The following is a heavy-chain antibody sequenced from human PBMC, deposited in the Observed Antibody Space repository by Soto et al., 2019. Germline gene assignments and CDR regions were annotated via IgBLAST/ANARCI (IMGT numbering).Heavy chain of an antibody. Sequence: GGSLRLSCAASGFTFSSYAMHWVRQAPGKGLEWVAVISYDGSNKYYADSVKGRFTISRDNSKNTLYLQMNSLRAEDTAVYYCARERSIAARYYYYGMDVWGQGTTVTVSS. D-gene: IGHD6-6*01. V-gene: IGHV3-30-3*01. CDR1: GFTFSSYA. CDR3: ARERSIAARYYYYGMDV. J-gene: IGHJ6*02. CDR2: ISYDGSNK.